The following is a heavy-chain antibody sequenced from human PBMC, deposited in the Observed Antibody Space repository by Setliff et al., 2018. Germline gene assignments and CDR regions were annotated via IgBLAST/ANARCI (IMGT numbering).Heavy chain of an antibody. CDR3: ASSGYYYGGDY. Sequence: GGSLRLSCAASGFTFSSYAMSWVRQAPGKGLEWVSYISSSSSTIYYADSVKGRFTISRDNAKNSLYLQTNSLRAEDTAVYYCASSGYYYGGDYWGQGTLVTVSS. CDR2: ISSSSSTI. V-gene: IGHV3-48*04. D-gene: IGHD3-22*01. CDR1: GFTFSSYA. J-gene: IGHJ4*02.